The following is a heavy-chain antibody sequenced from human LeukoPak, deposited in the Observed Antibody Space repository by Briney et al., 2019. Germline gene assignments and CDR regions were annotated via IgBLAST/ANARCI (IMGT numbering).Heavy chain of an antibody. V-gene: IGHV3-30*18. CDR1: GFTFSSYG. Sequence: GGFLRLSCAASGFTFSSYGMHLVRQAPSKGLEWVAVISYDGSNKYSADSLEGRFTISRDNSKNALYLQMNSLRAEDTAVYYCAKGASALWFGEFLFWGQGTLVTVSS. J-gene: IGHJ4*02. CDR3: AKGASALWFGEFLF. CDR2: ISYDGSNK. D-gene: IGHD3-10*01.